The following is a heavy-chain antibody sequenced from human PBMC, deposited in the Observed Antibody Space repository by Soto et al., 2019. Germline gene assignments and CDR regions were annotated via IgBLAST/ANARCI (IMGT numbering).Heavy chain of an antibody. J-gene: IGHJ4*02. Sequence: ASVKVSCKASGGTFSSYAISWVRQAPGQGLEWMGGIIPIFGTANYAQKFQGRVTITADESTSTAYMELSSLRSEDTAVYYCARADSSGYDPAIYYFDYWGQGTLVTVSS. D-gene: IGHD3-22*01. CDR3: ARADSSGYDPAIYYFDY. CDR1: GGTFSSYA. V-gene: IGHV1-69*13. CDR2: IIPIFGTA.